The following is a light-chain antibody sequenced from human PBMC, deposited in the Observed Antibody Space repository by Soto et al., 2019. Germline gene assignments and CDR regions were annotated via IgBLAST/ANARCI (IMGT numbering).Light chain of an antibody. CDR1: QSVSTK. Sequence: EVVMTQSPATLSVSPGERATLSCWASQSVSTKLAWYQQKPGQAPRLLIYGATTRATGIPARFSGSGSGTEFTLTISSLQSEDSAVYYCQQYNDWPRTFGQGTTV. CDR2: GAT. CDR3: QQYNDWPRT. V-gene: IGKV3-15*01. J-gene: IGKJ1*01.